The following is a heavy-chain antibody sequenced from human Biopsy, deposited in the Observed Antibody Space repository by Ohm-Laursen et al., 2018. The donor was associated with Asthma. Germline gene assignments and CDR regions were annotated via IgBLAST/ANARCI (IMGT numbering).Heavy chain of an antibody. CDR2: IKHDGSEK. J-gene: IGHJ1*01. Sequence: SLRLSCAASGFTFGDYCMSWVRQVPGQGPEWVANIKHDGSEKNHVDSLKGRFTISRDNAKNLLFLQMNSLRAEDTAVYYCARTFHFWSPYHAYHSHLWGQGTLVTVSS. V-gene: IGHV3-7*01. CDR1: GFTFGDYC. CDR3: ARTFHFWSPYHAYHSHL. D-gene: IGHD3-3*01.